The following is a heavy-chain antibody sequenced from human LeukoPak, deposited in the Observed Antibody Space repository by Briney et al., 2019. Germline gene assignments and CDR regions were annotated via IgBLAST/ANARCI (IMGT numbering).Heavy chain of an antibody. J-gene: IGHJ4*02. CDR3: ASSRAVAGTMYYFDY. CDR2: ISSSSSTI. CDR1: GLTFSSYR. V-gene: IGHV3-48*02. Sequence: PGGSLRLSCAASGLTFSSYRMNWVRQAPGKGLERVSYISSSSSTIYYADSVKGRFTISRDNAKNSLYLQMNSLRDEDTAVYYCASSRAVAGTMYYFDYWGQGTLVTVSS. D-gene: IGHD6-19*01.